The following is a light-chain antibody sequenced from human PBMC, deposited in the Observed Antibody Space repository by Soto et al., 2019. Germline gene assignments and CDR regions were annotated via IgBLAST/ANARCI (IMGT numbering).Light chain of an antibody. CDR2: DGS. CDR1: QSISSW. V-gene: IGKV1-5*01. Sequence: IQMTQSPSTLSASVGAKVTITCLASQSISSWLDWYQQKPGKAPKLLSYDGSSLESEVPSRFSGSGSGTEFTLAISSLEPDDFATYYCQQYNRYWTFXQGTKVDIK. CDR3: QQYNRYWT. J-gene: IGKJ1*01.